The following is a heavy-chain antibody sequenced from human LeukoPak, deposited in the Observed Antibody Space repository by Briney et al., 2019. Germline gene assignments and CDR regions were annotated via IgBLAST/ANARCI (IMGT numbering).Heavy chain of an antibody. CDR1: GFTFSSYA. V-gene: IGHV3-23*01. CDR2: ISGSGGST. D-gene: IGHD5/OR15-5a*01. CDR3: AKDSVDIVSTGY. Sequence: GGSLRLSCAASGFTFSSYAMSWVRQAPGKGLEWVSAISGSGGSTYYADSVKGRFTISRDNSKNTLYLQMNSLRAENTAVYYCAKDSVDIVSTGYWGQGTLVTVSS. J-gene: IGHJ4*02.